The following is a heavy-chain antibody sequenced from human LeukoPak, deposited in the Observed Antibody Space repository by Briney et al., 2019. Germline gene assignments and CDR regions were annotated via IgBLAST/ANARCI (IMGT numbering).Heavy chain of an antibody. CDR2: IYYSGDT. V-gene: IGHV4-31*03. D-gene: IGHD4-17*01. Sequence: PSETLSLTCTVSGGSISSGDYYWSWIRQHPGKGLEWIGYIYYSGDTYYNPSLRSRVSISLDTSKNQFSLKLSSVTAADTAMYYCARDYGNNWFDPWGQGTLVTVSP. CDR3: ARDYGNNWFDP. CDR1: GGSISSGDYY. J-gene: IGHJ5*02.